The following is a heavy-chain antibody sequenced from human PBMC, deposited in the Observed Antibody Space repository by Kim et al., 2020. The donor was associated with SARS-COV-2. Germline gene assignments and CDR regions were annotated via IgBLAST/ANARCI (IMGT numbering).Heavy chain of an antibody. V-gene: IGHV4-34*01. J-gene: IGHJ5*02. CDR2: INHSGST. CDR1: GGSFSGYY. CDR3: ARDKDSSIIARSNWFDP. D-gene: IGHD6-6*01. Sequence: SETLSLTCAVYGGSFSGYYWSWICQPPGKGLEWIGEINHSGSTNYNPSLKSRVTISLDTSKNQFSLKLSSVTAADTAVYYCARDKDSSIIARSNWFDPWGQGTLVTVSS.